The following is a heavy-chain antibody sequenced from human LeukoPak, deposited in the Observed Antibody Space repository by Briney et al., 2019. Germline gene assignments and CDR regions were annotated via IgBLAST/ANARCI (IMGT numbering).Heavy chain of an antibody. V-gene: IGHV3-64*01. D-gene: IGHD3-22*01. CDR2: ISSNGGST. CDR3: ARSYDSSGYVPQHYFDY. Sequence: GGFLRLSCAASGFTFSSYAMHWVRQAPGKGLEYVSAISSNGGSTYYANSVKGRFTISRDNSKNTLYLQMGSLRAEDMAVYYCARSYDSSGYVPQHYFDYWGQGTLVTVSS. J-gene: IGHJ4*02. CDR1: GFTFSSYA.